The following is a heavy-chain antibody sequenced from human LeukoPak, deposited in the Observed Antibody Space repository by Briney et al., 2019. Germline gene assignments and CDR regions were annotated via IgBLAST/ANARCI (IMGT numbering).Heavy chain of an antibody. J-gene: IGHJ4*02. CDR3: ARLSYDSSGYYYNTEGDY. V-gene: IGHV4-34*01. Sequence: TSETLSLTCAVYGGSFSGYYWSWIRQPPGKGLEWIGEINHSGSTNYNPSLKSRVTMSVDTSKNQFSLKLSSVTAADTAVYYCARLSYDSSGYYYNTEGDYWGQGTLVTVSS. CDR1: GGSFSGYY. CDR2: INHSGST. D-gene: IGHD3-22*01.